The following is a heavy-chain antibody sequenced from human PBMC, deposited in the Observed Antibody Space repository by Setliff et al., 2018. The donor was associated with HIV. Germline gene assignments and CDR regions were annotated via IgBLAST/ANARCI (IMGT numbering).Heavy chain of an antibody. D-gene: IGHD3-10*01. J-gene: IGHJ4*02. CDR1: SGSFRSSRYY. CDR3: ARPALGIGGGSRFDN. Sequence: LSLTCTVSSGSFRSSRYYWGWIRQPPGKGLEWIGNIHYGGFFWYSPSLKSRVTISVDTSKNQFSLKLSSVTAADTAVYYCARPALGIGGGSRFDNWGQGTRVTVSS. CDR2: IHYGGFF. V-gene: IGHV4-39*01.